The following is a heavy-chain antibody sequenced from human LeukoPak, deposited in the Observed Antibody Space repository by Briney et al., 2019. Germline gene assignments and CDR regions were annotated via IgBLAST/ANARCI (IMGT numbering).Heavy chain of an antibody. CDR3: ARATTDNWYNYFDF. V-gene: IGHV3-66*01. D-gene: IGHD1/OR15-1a*01. J-gene: IGHJ4*02. CDR1: GSTVTTTY. CDR2: IYSGGST. Sequence: GGSLRLSCAVSGSTVTTTYLSWVRQAPGKGLEWVSLIYSGGSTYYADSVKGRFTISRDKSKNTLYLQMNILRDDDTAVYYCARATTDNWYNYFDFWGQGTQVTVSS.